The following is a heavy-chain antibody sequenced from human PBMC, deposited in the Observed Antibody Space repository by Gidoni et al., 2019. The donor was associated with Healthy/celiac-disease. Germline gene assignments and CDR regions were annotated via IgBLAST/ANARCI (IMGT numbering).Heavy chain of an antibody. D-gene: IGHD3-10*01. CDR1: GFTFRSYG. CDR2: IADDGSNK. V-gene: IGHV3-30*03. CDR3: AADGYYYGSGSYYEQDY. J-gene: IGHJ4*02. Sequence: QVQLVESGGGVVQPGWSLRLSCAASGFTFRSYGMHWVRQAPGKGLEWVAVIADDGSNKYYADSVKGRFTISRDNSKNTLYLQMNSLRAEDTAVYYCAADGYYYGSGSYYEQDYWGQGTLVTVSS.